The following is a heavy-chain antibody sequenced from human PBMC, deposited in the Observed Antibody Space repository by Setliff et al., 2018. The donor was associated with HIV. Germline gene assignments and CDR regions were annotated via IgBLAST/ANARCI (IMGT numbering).Heavy chain of an antibody. CDR3: ARARRMALHPGPGGYSSSSVGLDY. J-gene: IGHJ4*02. V-gene: IGHV1-18*04. CDR2: VRPYNGRT. D-gene: IGHD6-6*01. Sequence: ASVKVSCKASGFTFSDYYMHWVRQAPGQGLEWMGWVRPYNGRTNYAQKFQGRVTMTTDTATSTAYMELSSLRSEDTAVYYCARARRMALHPGPGGYSSSSVGLDYWGQGTLVTVSS. CDR1: GFTFSDYY.